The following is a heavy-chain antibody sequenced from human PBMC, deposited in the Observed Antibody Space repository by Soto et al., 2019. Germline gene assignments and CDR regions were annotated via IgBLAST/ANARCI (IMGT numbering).Heavy chain of an antibody. CDR3: ARQGLGVTTAAGNNDMDL. J-gene: IGHJ6*02. CDR1: GYSFTRSW. D-gene: IGHD6-13*01. V-gene: IGHV5-51*01. CDR2: VYPGDSDT. Sequence: GESLKISCKGSGYSFTRSWIGWVRQMPGKGLEWMGIVYPGDSDTRYSPSFQGQVTISADKSISTAYLQWSSLKASDTAMYYCARQGLGVTTAAGNNDMDLWGQGTTVTDYS.